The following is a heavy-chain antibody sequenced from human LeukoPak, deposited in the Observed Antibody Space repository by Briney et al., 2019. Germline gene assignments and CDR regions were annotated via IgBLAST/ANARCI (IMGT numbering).Heavy chain of an antibody. CDR1: GFTFSDYY. D-gene: IGHD2-15*01. CDR3: ATYCSGGSCYSSDY. CDR2: ISSSGSTI. Sequence: GGSLRLSCAASGFTFSDYYMSWIRQAPGKGLEWVSYISSSGSTIYYADSVKGRFTISRDNAKNSLYLQMNSLRAEDTAVYYCATYCSGGSCYSSDYWGQGTLVTVSS. V-gene: IGHV3-11*01. J-gene: IGHJ4*02.